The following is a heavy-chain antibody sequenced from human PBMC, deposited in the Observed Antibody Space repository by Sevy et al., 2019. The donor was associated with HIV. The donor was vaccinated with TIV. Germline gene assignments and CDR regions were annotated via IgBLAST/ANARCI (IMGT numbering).Heavy chain of an antibody. CDR1: GGTFSSYA. J-gene: IGHJ6*02. D-gene: IGHD6-13*01. Sequence: ASVKVSCKASGGTFSSYAISWVRQATGQGLEWMGGIIPIFGTANYAQKFQGRVTITADESTSTAYMELSSLRSEDTAVYYCARQECIAGYYYYGMDVWGQGTTVTVSS. CDR3: ARQECIAGYYYYGMDV. CDR2: IIPIFGTA. V-gene: IGHV1-69*13.